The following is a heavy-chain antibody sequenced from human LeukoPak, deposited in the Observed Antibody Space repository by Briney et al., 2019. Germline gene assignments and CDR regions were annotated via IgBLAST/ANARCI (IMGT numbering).Heavy chain of an antibody. CDR2: INHSGGT. V-gene: IGHV4-34*01. J-gene: IGHJ3*02. D-gene: IGHD3-10*01. CDR3: ASVHSYTTRRGSFDI. Sequence: SETLSLTCDVSGGSFSGYYWSWIRQPPGKGLEWIGEINHSGGTNYNPSLKSRVTISGDTSKSQFSLKLSSVTAADTAVYYCASVHSYTTRRGSFDIWGQGTMVTVSS. CDR1: GGSFSGYY.